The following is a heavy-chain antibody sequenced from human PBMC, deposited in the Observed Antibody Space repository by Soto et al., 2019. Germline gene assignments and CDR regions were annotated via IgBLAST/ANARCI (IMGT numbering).Heavy chain of an antibody. D-gene: IGHD4-17*01. CDR2: IYYSGST. V-gene: IGHV4-39*01. CDR3: ARHGPNIYGDYVGYFDY. J-gene: IGHJ4*02. CDR1: GGSISSSSYY. Sequence: SETLSLTCTVSGGSISSSSYYRGWMRQPPGTGLGWIGSIYYSGSTYYNPSLKSRVTISVDTSKNQFSLKLSSVTAADTAVYYCARHGPNIYGDYVGYFDYWGEGTLVTVSS.